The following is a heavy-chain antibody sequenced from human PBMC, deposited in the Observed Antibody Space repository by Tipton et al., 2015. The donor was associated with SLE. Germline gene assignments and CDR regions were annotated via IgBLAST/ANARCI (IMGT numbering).Heavy chain of an antibody. V-gene: IGHV3-23*01. CDR3: ANPPSVAGPNWYFDL. Sequence: SLRLSCAASGFTFSSYAMSWVRQAPGKGLEGVSAISGSGGSTYYADSVKGRFTISRDNSKNTLYLQMNSLRAEDTAVYYCANPPSVAGPNWYFDLWGRGTLVTVSS. CDR2: ISGSGGST. J-gene: IGHJ2*01. D-gene: IGHD6-19*01. CDR1: GFTFSSYA.